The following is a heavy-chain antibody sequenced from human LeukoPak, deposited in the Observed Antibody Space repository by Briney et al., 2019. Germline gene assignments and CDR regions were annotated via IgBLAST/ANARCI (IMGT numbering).Heavy chain of an antibody. CDR1: GYSIGSGYY. V-gene: IGHV4-38-2*02. CDR2: IYHSGST. CDR3: ARDRVPYYDILTGYYSNDAFDI. D-gene: IGHD3-9*01. Sequence: PSETLSLTCTVSGYSIGSGYYWGWIRQPPGKGLEWIGSIYHSGSTYYNPSLKSRVTISVDTSKNQFSLKLSSVTAADTAVYYCARDRVPYYDILTGYYSNDAFDIWGQGTMVTVSS. J-gene: IGHJ3*02.